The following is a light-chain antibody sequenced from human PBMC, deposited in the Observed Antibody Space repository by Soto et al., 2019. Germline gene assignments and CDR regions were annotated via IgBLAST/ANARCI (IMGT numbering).Light chain of an antibody. CDR1: QDIKNY. CDR2: DAS. CDR3: QQDDNLPLT. Sequence: DIQMTQSPSSLSASVGDRVTITCQASQDIKNYLNWYQQKSGKAPKLLIYDASDLETGVPSRFSGSGSGTDFTFTINSLQPEDIATYYCQQDDNLPLTFGGGTKVEIK. V-gene: IGKV1-33*01. J-gene: IGKJ4*01.